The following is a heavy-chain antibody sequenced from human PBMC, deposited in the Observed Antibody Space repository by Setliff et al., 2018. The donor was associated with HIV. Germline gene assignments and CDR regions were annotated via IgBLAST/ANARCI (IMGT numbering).Heavy chain of an antibody. V-gene: IGHV4-61*01. Sequence: PSETLSLTCTVSGGSVSSGSYYWSWIRQPPGKGLEWMGYIYYSGSTNHNPSLKSRVTRSLHTSKNMFSLKLPSVTAADTAVYYCARDSPRGYTLTGPYWGQGTLVTVSS. CDR2: IYYSGST. J-gene: IGHJ4*02. CDR1: GGSVSSGSYY. D-gene: IGHD6-25*01. CDR3: ARDSPRGYTLTGPY.